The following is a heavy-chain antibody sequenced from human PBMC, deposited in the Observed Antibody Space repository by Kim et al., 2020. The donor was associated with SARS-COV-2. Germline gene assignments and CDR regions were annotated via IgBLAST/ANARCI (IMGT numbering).Heavy chain of an antibody. D-gene: IGHD2-2*01. J-gene: IGHJ2*01. Sequence: YYGDSVKGRFTIARDNSKNTLYLQMDSLRAEDTAVYYCARPMPNWYFDLWGHGTLVTVSS. V-gene: IGHV3-33*01. CDR3: ARPMPNWYFDL.